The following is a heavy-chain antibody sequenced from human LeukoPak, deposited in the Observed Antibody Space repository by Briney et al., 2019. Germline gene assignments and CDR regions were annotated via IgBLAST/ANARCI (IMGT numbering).Heavy chain of an antibody. Sequence: SQTLSLTCAISGDSVSSNGASWNWIRQSPSRGLEWLGRTYYRSQQWHSDYAPSVKGRITLNPDTSKNQFSLKLSSVTAADTAVYYCARESPLGSSWASNWFDPWGQGTLVTVSS. J-gene: IGHJ5*02. CDR2: TYYRSQQWHS. CDR3: ARESPLGSSWASNWFDP. CDR1: GDSVSSNGAS. V-gene: IGHV6-1*01. D-gene: IGHD6-13*01.